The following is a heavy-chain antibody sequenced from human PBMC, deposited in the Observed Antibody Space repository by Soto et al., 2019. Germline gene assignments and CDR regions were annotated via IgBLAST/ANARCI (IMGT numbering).Heavy chain of an antibody. CDR3: ARLSEESSSSNYYYFYMDV. D-gene: IGHD6-6*01. CDR2: MNPQTGNT. V-gene: IGHV1-8*01. CDR1: GYTFTRYD. J-gene: IGHJ6*03. Sequence: QVQLVQSGSEGKEPGASMKISCQASGYTFTRYDITWVRQATGQGLEWMGWMNPQTGNTAYAEKFQGRVTMTRSTSINTAYMELSGVRSEDTAVYYCARLSEESSSSNYYYFYMDVWGKGSTVTVSS.